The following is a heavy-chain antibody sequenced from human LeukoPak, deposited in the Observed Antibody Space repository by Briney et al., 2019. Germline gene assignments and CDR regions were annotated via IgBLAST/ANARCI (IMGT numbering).Heavy chain of an antibody. CDR3: ARRFPRVNPEYYYDSSGYYLDY. CDR1: GGSLSDYY. Sequence: PETRSLTCAAYGGSLSDYYWSWIRQPPGKGLEWFGEINHSGTTNYNPSLKSRVTISVDTSKNQFSLKVRSVTAADTAVYYCARRFPRVNPEYYYDSSGYYLDYWGQGTLVTVSS. V-gene: IGHV4-34*01. J-gene: IGHJ4*02. CDR2: INHSGTT. D-gene: IGHD3-22*01.